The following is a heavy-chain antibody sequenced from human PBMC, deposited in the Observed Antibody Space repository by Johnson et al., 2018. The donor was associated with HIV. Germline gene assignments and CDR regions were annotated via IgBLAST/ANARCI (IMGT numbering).Heavy chain of an antibody. CDR2: ISSDGTNK. CDR3: ARVGDSSSSLGAFDI. CDR1: GFTFTSYT. Sequence: QVQLVESGGGVVQPGGSLRLSCAASGFTFTSYTIHWVRQAPGKGLEWVALISSDGTNKYYADSVKDRFTISRDNSKNTLYLQMNSLRAEDTAVYYCARVGDSSSSLGAFDIWGQGTMVTVSS. V-gene: IGHV3-30-3*01. J-gene: IGHJ3*02. D-gene: IGHD6-6*01.